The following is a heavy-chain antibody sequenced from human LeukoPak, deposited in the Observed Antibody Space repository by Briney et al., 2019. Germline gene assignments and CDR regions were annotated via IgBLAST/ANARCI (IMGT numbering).Heavy chain of an antibody. CDR2: IYTSGTI. Sequence: SETLSLTCTVSGGSISSYYWSWIRQPAGTALEWIGRIYTSGTITYNPSLKSRVTMSVDTSKNQISLKLSSVTAADTAVYYCARDSGTTGEVKFDPWGQGTLVTVSS. D-gene: IGHD3-10*01. CDR1: GGSISSYY. J-gene: IGHJ5*02. V-gene: IGHV4-4*07. CDR3: ARDSGTTGEVKFDP.